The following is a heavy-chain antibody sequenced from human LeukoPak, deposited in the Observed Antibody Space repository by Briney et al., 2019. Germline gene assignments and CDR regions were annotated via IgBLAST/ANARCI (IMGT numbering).Heavy chain of an antibody. D-gene: IGHD3-10*01. CDR2: ISYDGSNK. J-gene: IGHJ4*02. CDR1: GFTSTNYA. Sequence: GGSLRLSCAASGFTSTNYAMRWVRQAPGKGLEWVSVISYDGSNKYYTASVKGRFTISGDSSKNTLYLQMNSLRAEDTAVYYCAREYRSGDFDYWGQGTLVTVSS. V-gene: IGHV3-30*04. CDR3: AREYRSGDFDY.